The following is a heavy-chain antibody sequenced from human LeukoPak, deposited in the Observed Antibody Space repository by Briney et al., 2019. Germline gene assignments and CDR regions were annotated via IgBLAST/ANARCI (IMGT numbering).Heavy chain of an antibody. CDR1: GFTFSSYA. D-gene: IGHD3-16*02. J-gene: IGHJ4*02. V-gene: IGHV3-23*01. CDR2: ISGSGSST. Sequence: PGGSLRLSCAASGFTFSSYAMSWVRQAPGKGLEWVSAISGSGSSTYYADSVKGRFTISRDNSKNTLYLQMNSLRAEYTAVYYCAKDRYTWGSPLFDYWGQGTLVTVSS. CDR3: AKDRYTWGSPLFDY.